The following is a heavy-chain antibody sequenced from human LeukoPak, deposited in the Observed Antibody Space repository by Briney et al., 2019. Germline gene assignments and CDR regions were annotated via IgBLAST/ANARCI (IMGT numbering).Heavy chain of an antibody. D-gene: IGHD3-10*01. CDR3: ASDYGSGSYYIF. CDR2: IYYSGGT. V-gene: IGHV4-59*01. Sequence: SETLSLTCTVSGGSISSYYWSWIRQPPGKGLEWIGYIYYSGGTNYNPSLKSRVTISVDTSKNQFSLKLSSVTAADTAVYYCASDYGSGSYYIFWGQGTLVTVSS. J-gene: IGHJ4*02. CDR1: GGSISSYY.